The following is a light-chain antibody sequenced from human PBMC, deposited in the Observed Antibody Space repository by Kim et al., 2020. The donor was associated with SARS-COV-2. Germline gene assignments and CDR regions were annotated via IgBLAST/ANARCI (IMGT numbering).Light chain of an antibody. CDR2: GRN. V-gene: IGLV3-19*01. CDR1: SLRSYY. CDR3: QSRDSGGNVV. J-gene: IGLJ2*01. Sequence: SSELTQDPAVSVALGQTVRITCQGDSLRSYYATWYQQKPRQAPLLVIFGRNNRPSGIPDRFPGSTSGNTASLTISGAQAEDEADFYCQSRDSGGNVVFGG.